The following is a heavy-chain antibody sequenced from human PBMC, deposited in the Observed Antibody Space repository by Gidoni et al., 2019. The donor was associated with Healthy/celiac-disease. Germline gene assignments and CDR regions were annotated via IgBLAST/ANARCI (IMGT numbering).Heavy chain of an antibody. Sequence: EVQLLESGGGLVQPGGSLRLSCAASGFTFSSYAMRWVRQAPGKGLELVSAISGSGGSTYYADSVKGRFTISRDNSKNTLYLQMNSLRAEDTAVYYCAKELTYTYYFDYWGQGTLVTVSS. CDR1: GFTFSSYA. J-gene: IGHJ4*02. CDR3: AKELTYTYYFDY. V-gene: IGHV3-23*01. CDR2: ISGSGGST. D-gene: IGHD4-4*01.